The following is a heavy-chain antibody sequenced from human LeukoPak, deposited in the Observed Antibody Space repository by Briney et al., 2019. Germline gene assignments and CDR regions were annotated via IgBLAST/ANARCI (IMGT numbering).Heavy chain of an antibody. D-gene: IGHD6-13*01. CDR2: INSDGSSI. CDR1: GFTFSSYW. V-gene: IGHV3-74*01. Sequence: PGGSLRLSCAASGFTFSSYWMHWVRQAPGKGLVWVSLINSDGSSISNADSVKGRFTISRDNAKNTLYLQMDSLRAEDTAVYYCASLAAANLDPWDYWGQGTLVTVSS. CDR3: ASLAAANLDPWDY. J-gene: IGHJ4*02.